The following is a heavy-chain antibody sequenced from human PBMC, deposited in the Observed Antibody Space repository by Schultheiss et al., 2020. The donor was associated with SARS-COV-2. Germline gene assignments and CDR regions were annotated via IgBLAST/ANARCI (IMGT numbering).Heavy chain of an antibody. J-gene: IGHJ3*02. CDR3: AKDMDFRSSAFDI. CDR2: ISWNSGSI. Sequence: GGSLRLSCAASGFTFDDYAMHWVRQAPGKGLEWVSGISWNSGSIGYADSVKGRFTISRDNAKNSLYLQMNSLRAEDTALYYCAKDMDFRSSAFDIWGQGTMVTVSS. V-gene: IGHV3-9*01. CDR1: GFTFDDYA. D-gene: IGHD3/OR15-3a*01.